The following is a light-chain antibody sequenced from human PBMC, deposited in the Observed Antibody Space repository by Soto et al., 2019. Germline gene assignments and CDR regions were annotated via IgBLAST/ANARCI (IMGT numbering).Light chain of an antibody. CDR2: DAS. CDR3: QQRIIWPIT. J-gene: IGKJ5*01. V-gene: IGKV3-11*01. Sequence: EIVLTQSPASLSLSPGERATLSCRASQSINIYFAWYQHKPGQAPRLLIYDASNRATGIPARFSGSGSGTDFTLSISSLEPEDFAVYYCQQRIIWPITFGQGTRLDIK. CDR1: QSINIY.